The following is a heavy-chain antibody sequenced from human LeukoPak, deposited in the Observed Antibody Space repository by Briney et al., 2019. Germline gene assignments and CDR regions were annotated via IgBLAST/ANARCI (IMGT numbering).Heavy chain of an antibody. CDR2: ISSSGSTI. CDR3: ANGAAAGTPTIGDY. Sequence: GGSLRLSCAASGFSFSSYEMNWVRQAPGKGLEWLSYISSSGSTIYYADSVKGRFTISRDNAKTSLYLQMNGLRAEDTAVYFCANGAAAGTPTIGDYWGQGTLVTVSS. CDR1: GFSFSSYE. D-gene: IGHD6-13*01. J-gene: IGHJ4*02. V-gene: IGHV3-48*03.